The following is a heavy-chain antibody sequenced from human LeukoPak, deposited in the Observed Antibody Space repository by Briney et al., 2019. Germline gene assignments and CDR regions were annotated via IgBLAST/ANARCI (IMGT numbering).Heavy chain of an antibody. CDR1: GFSFDDNA. V-gene: IGHV3-23*01. D-gene: IGHD6-13*01. CDR2: ISGSGGDT. CDR3: AKAGQQRVDAFDI. J-gene: IGHJ3*02. Sequence: LSGGSLRLSCAASGFSFDDNAMYWVRQAPGKGLDWVSGISGSGGDTYYADSVKGRFTISRDNSKNTLYLQMNSLRAEDTAVYYCAKAGQQRVDAFDIWGQGTMVTVSS.